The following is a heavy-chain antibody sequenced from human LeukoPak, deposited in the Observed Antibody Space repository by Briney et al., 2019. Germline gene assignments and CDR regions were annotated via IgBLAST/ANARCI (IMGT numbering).Heavy chain of an antibody. V-gene: IGHV3-74*01. Sequence: GGSLRLSCAASGFTFSSYWMHWVRQAPGKGLVWVSRINSDGSSTRYADSVKGRFTISRDNAKNTLYRQMNSLRAEDTAVYYCARVSSWYSYDYWGQGTLVTVSS. J-gene: IGHJ4*02. CDR3: ARVSSWYSYDY. CDR2: INSDGSST. D-gene: IGHD6-13*01. CDR1: GFTFSSYW.